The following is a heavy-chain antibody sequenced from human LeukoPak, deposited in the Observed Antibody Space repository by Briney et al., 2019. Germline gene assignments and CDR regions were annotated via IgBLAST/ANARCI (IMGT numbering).Heavy chain of an antibody. CDR1: GFTFSTYW. J-gene: IGHJ4*02. CDR2: INGEGSSK. CDR3: ARASTTVPNLLDH. D-gene: IGHD4-17*01. V-gene: IGHV3-74*01. Sequence: GGSLRLSCAAPGFTFSTYWMHWVRQAPGKGLVWVARINGEGSSKISADSVKGRFTISRDNSKNTLYLQTGSLRVEDTAVYYCARASTTVPNLLDHWGRGTLVTVSS.